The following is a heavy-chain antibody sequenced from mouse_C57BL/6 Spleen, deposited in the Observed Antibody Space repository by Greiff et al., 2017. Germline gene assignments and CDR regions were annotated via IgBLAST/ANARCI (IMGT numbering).Heavy chain of an antibody. V-gene: IGHV1-80*01. D-gene: IGHD6-1*01. Sequence: QVQLQQSGAELVKPGASVKISCKASGYTFTNYRMDWVKQRPGKGLEWIGQIYPGDGDTNYNEKFKGKATLTADKSSSTAYMQLSSPTSEDSAIYFCEGCSDRYFDVWGTGTTVTVSS. CDR3: EGCSDRYFDV. CDR1: GYTFTNYR. CDR2: IYPGDGDT. J-gene: IGHJ1*03.